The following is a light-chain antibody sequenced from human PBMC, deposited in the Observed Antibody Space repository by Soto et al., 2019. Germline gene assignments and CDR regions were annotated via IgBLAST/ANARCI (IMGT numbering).Light chain of an antibody. CDR3: HQYKSYTPYT. J-gene: IGKJ2*01. V-gene: IGKV1-5*01. CDR1: HSIDTW. Sequence: DIQMTQSPSALSASLGDRVTITCRASHSIDTWLAWYQQRPGKAPNLLIYDASILASGVPSRFSGGGSGTEFTLTISNLQPDDFGTYYCHQYKSYTPYTIGQGTKVEIK. CDR2: DAS.